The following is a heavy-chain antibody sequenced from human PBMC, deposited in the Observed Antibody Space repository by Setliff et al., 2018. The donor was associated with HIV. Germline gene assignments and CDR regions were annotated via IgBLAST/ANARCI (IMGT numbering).Heavy chain of an antibody. CDR1: GYTFTSYY. Sequence: ASVKVSCKASGYTFTSYYMHWVRQAPGQGLEWMGWIYPNTGGTNYAQKFQGRVTMTRDTSIRTAYMELRMLTSDDTAIYYCTRSTTADWGQGTMVTVSS. CDR3: TRSTTAD. CDR2: IYPNTGGT. J-gene: IGHJ4*02. D-gene: IGHD4-17*01. V-gene: IGHV1-2*02.